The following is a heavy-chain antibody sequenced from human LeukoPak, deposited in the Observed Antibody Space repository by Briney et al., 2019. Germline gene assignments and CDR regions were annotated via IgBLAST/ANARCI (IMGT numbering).Heavy chain of an antibody. CDR2: INHSGST. D-gene: IGHD3-22*01. Sequence: SETLSLTCAVYGGSFSGYYWRWIRQPPGKGLEWIGEINHSGSTNYNPSLKSRVTISVDTSKNQFSLKLSSVTAADTAVYYCARGRGLGYDSSTPSSYYFDYWGQGTLVTVSS. J-gene: IGHJ4*02. CDR3: ARGRGLGYDSSTPSSYYFDY. CDR1: GGSFSGYY. V-gene: IGHV4-34*01.